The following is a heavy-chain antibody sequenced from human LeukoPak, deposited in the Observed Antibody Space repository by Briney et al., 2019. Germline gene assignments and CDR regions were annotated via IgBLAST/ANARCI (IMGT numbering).Heavy chain of an antibody. CDR1: GFTFSSYG. CDR3: AKEEWYLVGSHLRY. V-gene: IGHV3-30*18. Sequence: GGSLRLSCAASGFTFSSYGMHWVRQAPGKGLEWVAVISYDGSNKYYADSVKGRFTISRDNSKNTLYLQMNSLRAEDTAVYYCAKEEWYLVGSHLRYWGQGTLVTVSS. J-gene: IGHJ4*02. CDR2: ISYDGSNK. D-gene: IGHD2-15*01.